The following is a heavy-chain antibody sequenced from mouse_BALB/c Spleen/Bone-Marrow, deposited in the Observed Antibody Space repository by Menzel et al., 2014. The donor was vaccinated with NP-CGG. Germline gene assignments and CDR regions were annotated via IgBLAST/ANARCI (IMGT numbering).Heavy chain of an antibody. CDR3: ARESTMITSMDY. J-gene: IGHJ4*01. CDR1: GFSLTSYG. CDR2: IWAGGST. Sequence: VKLMDSGPGLVAPSQSLSITCTVSGFSLTSYGVHWVRQPPGKGLEWLGVIWAGGSTNYNSALMSRLSISKDNSKSQVFLKMNSLQTDDTAMYYCARESTMITSMDYRGQGTSVTVSS. V-gene: IGHV2-9*02. D-gene: IGHD2-4*01.